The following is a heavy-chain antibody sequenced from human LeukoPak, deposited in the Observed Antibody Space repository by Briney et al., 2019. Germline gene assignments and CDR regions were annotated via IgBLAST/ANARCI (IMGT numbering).Heavy chain of an antibody. D-gene: IGHD5-12*01. V-gene: IGHV4-38-2*02. Sequence: PSETLSLTCTVSGYSISSGYYWGWIRQPPGKGLEWIGSIYHSGSTYYNPSLKSRVTISVDTSKNQFSLKLSSMTAADTAVYYCARVGPFSGYEQIFDYWGQGTLVTVSS. CDR1: GYSISSGYY. CDR3: ARVGPFSGYEQIFDY. CDR2: IYHSGST. J-gene: IGHJ4*02.